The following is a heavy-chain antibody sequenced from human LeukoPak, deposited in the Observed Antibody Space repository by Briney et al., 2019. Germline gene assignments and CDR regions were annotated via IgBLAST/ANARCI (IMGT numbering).Heavy chain of an antibody. Sequence: PGRSLRLSCVASGFTFRSYGMHWVRQAPGKGLEWVAVISYDGSNKYYGDSVQGRFTISRDNSKNTVYLQMNSLRAEDTAVFYCAKAYGSGLAGPNYFDYWGQGTLVTVSS. J-gene: IGHJ4*02. CDR2: ISYDGSNK. V-gene: IGHV3-30*18. D-gene: IGHD3-10*01. CDR1: GFTFRSYG. CDR3: AKAYGSGLAGPNYFDY.